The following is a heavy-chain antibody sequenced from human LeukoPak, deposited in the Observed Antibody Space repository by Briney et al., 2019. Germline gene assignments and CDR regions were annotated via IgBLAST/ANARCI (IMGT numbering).Heavy chain of an antibody. CDR1: RYTFTSYG. CDR3: ARGGPAPHRITLIVVASSTDAFDI. Sequence: GASVKVSCKASRYTFTSYGISWVRQAPGQGLEWMGWINAYNDDTNYAQKLQGRVTMTTDTSTSTAYMELRSLRSDDTAVYYCARGGPAPHRITLIVVASSTDAFDIWGQGTMVTVSS. V-gene: IGHV1-18*01. D-gene: IGHD3-22*01. J-gene: IGHJ3*02. CDR2: INAYNDDT.